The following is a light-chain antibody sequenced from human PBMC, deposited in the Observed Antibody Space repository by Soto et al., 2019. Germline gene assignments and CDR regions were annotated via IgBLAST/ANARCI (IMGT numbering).Light chain of an antibody. Sequence: QSVLTQPASVSGSPGQSITISCTGTSSDIGGSNYVSWYQQHPGEAPKLMSYEVSNRPSGVSNRFSGSKSGNTASLTISGLQAEDEADYYCSSYTSISTYVFGTGTKV. CDR3: SSYTSISTYV. CDR2: EVS. V-gene: IGLV2-14*01. CDR1: SSDIGGSNY. J-gene: IGLJ1*01.